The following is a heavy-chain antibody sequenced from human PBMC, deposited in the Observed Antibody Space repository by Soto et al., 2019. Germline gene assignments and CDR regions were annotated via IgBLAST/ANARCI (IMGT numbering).Heavy chain of an antibody. CDR1: GGSISSGGYY. CDR3: ASTNRITMLRGFDY. Sequence: SETLSLTCTVSGGSISSGGYYWSWIRQHPGKGLEWIGYIYYSGSTYYNPSLKSRVTISVDTSKNQFSLKLSSVTAADTAVYYCASTNRITMLRGFDYWGQGTLVTVSS. CDR2: IYYSGST. V-gene: IGHV4-31*03. D-gene: IGHD3-10*01. J-gene: IGHJ4*02.